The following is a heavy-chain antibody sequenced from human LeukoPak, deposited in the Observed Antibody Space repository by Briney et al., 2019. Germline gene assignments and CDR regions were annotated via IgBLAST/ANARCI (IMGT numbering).Heavy chain of an antibody. J-gene: IGHJ3*02. CDR2: IKQDGSEK. CDR1: GFTFSSYW. Sequence: QPGGSLRLSCAASGFTFSSYWMSWVRQAPGKGLEGVANIKQDGSEKYYVDSVKGRFTISRDNAENSLYLQMNSLRAEDTAVYYCARELARPPATRAFDIWGQGTMVTVSS. V-gene: IGHV3-7*01. CDR3: ARELARPPATRAFDI.